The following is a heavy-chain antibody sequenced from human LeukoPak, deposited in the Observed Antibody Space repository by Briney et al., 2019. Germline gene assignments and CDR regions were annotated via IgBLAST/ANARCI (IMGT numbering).Heavy chain of an antibody. CDR3: ARDIHPGLDSGASCCFDY. CDR1: GYTFSRHG. V-gene: IGHV1-18*01. CDR2: VSGYNGNT. D-gene: IGHD3-22*01. Sequence: ASVKVSCKTSGYTFSRHGITWVRQAPGQGLEWMGWVSGYNGNTNYARNVQGRVTMTTDTSTNTAYMELRSLRPDDTAVYYCARDIHPGLDSGASCCFDYWGQGTPVTVSS. J-gene: IGHJ4*02.